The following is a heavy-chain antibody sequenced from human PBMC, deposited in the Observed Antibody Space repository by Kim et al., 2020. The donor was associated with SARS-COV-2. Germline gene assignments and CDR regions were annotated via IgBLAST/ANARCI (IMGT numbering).Heavy chain of an antibody. D-gene: IGHD2-15*01. CDR1: GYSISSGYY. CDR3: ARGPYCSGGSCYTTPDYYYYGMDV. CDR2: IYHSGST. J-gene: IGHJ6*02. Sequence: SETLSLTCTASGYSISSGYYWGWIRQPPGKGLEWIGSIYHSGSTYYNPSLKSRVTISVDTSKNQFSLKLSSVTAADTAVYYCARGPYCSGGSCYTTPDYYYYGMDVWGQGTTVTVSS. V-gene: IGHV4-38-2*02.